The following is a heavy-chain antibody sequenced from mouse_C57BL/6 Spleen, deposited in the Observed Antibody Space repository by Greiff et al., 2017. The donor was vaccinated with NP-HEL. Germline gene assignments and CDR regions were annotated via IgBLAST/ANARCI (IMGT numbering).Heavy chain of an antibody. Sequence: VQLQQSGAELVKPGASVKMSCKASGYTFTSYWITWVKQRPGQGLEWIGDIYPGSGSTNYNEKFKSKATLTVDTSSSTAYMQLSSLTSEDSAVYYCARRDGNYARYAMDYWGQGTSVTVSS. CDR1: GYTFTSYW. V-gene: IGHV1-55*01. D-gene: IGHD2-1*01. CDR2: IYPGSGST. J-gene: IGHJ4*01. CDR3: ARRDGNYARYAMDY.